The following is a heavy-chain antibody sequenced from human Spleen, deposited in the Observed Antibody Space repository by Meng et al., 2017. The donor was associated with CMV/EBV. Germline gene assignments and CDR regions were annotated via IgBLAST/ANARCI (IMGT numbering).Heavy chain of an antibody. CDR1: GFTVSSNY. J-gene: IGHJ3*02. Sequence: GGSLRLSCAASGFTVSSNYMSWVRQAPGKGLEWASVIYSGGSTYYADSVKGRFTISRDNSKNTLYLQMNSLRAEDTAVYYCARMTTVTRDAFDIWGQGTMVTVSS. D-gene: IGHD4-11*01. CDR2: IYSGGST. V-gene: IGHV3-53*01. CDR3: ARMTTVTRDAFDI.